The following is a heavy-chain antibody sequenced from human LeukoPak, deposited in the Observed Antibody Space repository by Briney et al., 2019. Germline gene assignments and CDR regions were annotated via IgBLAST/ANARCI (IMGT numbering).Heavy chain of an antibody. D-gene: IGHD2-15*01. CDR1: GGTFSSYA. CDR3: ARENDIVVVVAATPPARDWYFDL. CDR2: IIPIFGTA. J-gene: IGHJ2*01. Sequence: SVKVSCKASGGTFSSYAISWVRQAPGQGLEWMGGIIPIFGTANYAQKFQGRVTITADESTSTAYMELSSLRSEDTAVYYCARENDIVVVVAATPPARDWYFDLWGRGTLVTVSS. V-gene: IGHV1-69*13.